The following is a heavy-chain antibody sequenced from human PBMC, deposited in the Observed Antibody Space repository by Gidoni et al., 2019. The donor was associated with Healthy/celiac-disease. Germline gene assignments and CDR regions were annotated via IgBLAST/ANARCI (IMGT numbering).Heavy chain of an antibody. Sequence: QLQLQESGPGLVKPSETLSLTCTVSGCSISSSSYYWGWLRPPPGKGLEWIGSISYSGSTYYNRSVKSRVTISVDTAKNQFSLKQSSVTAADTAVYYWARHERGSGRAGPSNWAPNVGEDNWFDPWGQGTLVTVSS. J-gene: IGHJ5*02. CDR1: GCSISSSSYY. CDR3: ARHERGSGRAGPSNWAPNVGEDNWFDP. V-gene: IGHV4-39*01. CDR2: ISYSGST. D-gene: IGHD3-10*01.